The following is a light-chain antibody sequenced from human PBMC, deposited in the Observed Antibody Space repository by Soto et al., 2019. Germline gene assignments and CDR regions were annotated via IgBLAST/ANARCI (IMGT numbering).Light chain of an antibody. CDR2: EVS. Sequence: QSALTQPPSASGSPGQSVTISCTGTSSDVGGYNYVSWYQQHPGKAPKLMIYEVSKRPSGVPDRFSGSKSGNTASLTVSGLQAEDGADYYCSPYAATTNFVVFGGGPKLTVL. V-gene: IGLV2-8*01. CDR1: SSDVGGYNY. J-gene: IGLJ2*01. CDR3: SPYAATTNFVV.